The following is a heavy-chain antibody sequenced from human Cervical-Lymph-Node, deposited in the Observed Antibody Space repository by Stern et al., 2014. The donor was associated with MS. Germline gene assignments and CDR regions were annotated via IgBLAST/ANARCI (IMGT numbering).Heavy chain of an antibody. CDR1: GYSFSSYW. Sequence: VQLVQSGAEVKKPGESLRISCQTSGYSFSSYWIAWVRQRPGRGLEWMGIIYPGDSETTYSPALQGQVTFSVDKSINTAYLQWSSLRASDTAKYFCARHNRPIQKLSRGSMDIWGQGTTVTVSS. V-gene: IGHV5-51*01. J-gene: IGHJ6*02. CDR2: IYPGDSET. CDR3: ARHNRPIQKLSRGSMDI. D-gene: IGHD5-18*01.